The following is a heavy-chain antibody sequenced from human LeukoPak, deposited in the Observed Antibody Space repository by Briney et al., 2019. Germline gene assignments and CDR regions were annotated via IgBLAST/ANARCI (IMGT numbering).Heavy chain of an antibody. CDR1: GFTFISCN. CDR3: AREGGWFGGPNNDY. Sequence: PGGSLRLSCAASGFTFISCNMNWVRQAPGKGLEWVSSISSSSSSYKYYADSVKGRFTVSRDNAKNSLYLQMNSLRAEDTAVYYCAREGGWFGGPNNDYWGQGTLVTVSS. D-gene: IGHD3-10*01. J-gene: IGHJ4*02. V-gene: IGHV3-21*01. CDR2: ISSSSSSYK.